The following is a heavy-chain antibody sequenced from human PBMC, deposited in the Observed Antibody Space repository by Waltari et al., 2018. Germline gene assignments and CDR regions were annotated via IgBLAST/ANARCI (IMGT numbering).Heavy chain of an antibody. Sequence: QVQLQESGPGLVKPSETLSLPCAVSGYSISRGYYWGWIRQPPGKGLEWIGSIYHSGSTYYNPSLKSRVTISVDKSKNQFSLKLSSVTAADTAVYYCARGTYYGSGRLDYWGQGTLVTVSS. CDR2: IYHSGST. D-gene: IGHD3-10*01. V-gene: IGHV4-38-2*01. J-gene: IGHJ4*02. CDR3: ARGTYYGSGRLDY. CDR1: GYSISRGYY.